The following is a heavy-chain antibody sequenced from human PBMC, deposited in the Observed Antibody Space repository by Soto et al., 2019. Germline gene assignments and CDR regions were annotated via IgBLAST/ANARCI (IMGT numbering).Heavy chain of an antibody. CDR3: ASQIVVVVAAQYYFDY. J-gene: IGHJ4*02. CDR1: GFTFSSYA. CDR2: ISYDGSNK. V-gene: IGHV3-30-3*01. D-gene: IGHD2-15*01. Sequence: QVQLVASGGGVVQPGRSLRLSCAASGFTFSSYAMHWVRQAPGKGLEWVAVISYDGSNKYYADSVKGRFTISRDNSKNTLYLQMNSLRAEDTAVYYCASQIVVVVAAQYYFDYWGQGTLVTVSS.